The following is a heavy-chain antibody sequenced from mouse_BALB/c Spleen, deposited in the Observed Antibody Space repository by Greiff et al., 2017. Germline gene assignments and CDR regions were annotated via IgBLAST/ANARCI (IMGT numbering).Heavy chain of an antibody. CDR1: GYSITSDYA. J-gene: IGHJ4*01. CDR3: AMRDCVYYAMDY. CDR2: ISYSGST. V-gene: IGHV3-2*02. Sequence: EVQRVESGPGLVKPSQSLSLTCTVTGYSITSDYAWNWIRQFPGNKLEWMGYISYSGSTSYNPSLKSRISITRDTSKNQFFLQLNSVTTEDTATYYWAMRDCVYYAMDYWGQGTSVTVSS.